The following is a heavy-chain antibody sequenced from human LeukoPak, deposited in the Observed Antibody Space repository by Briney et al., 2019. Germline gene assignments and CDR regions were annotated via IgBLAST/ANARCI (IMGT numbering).Heavy chain of an antibody. D-gene: IGHD3-10*01. CDR2: INHSGST. CDR3: ARTRSGGLFNY. Sequence: SETLSLTCAVYSGSFSRYYCSWIRQPPRKGLEWTGEINHSGSTNYNPSLKSRVTISVDTSKNQFSLKLSSVTAADTAVYYCARTRSGGLFNYWGQGTLVTVSS. CDR1: SGSFSRYY. V-gene: IGHV4-34*01. J-gene: IGHJ4*02.